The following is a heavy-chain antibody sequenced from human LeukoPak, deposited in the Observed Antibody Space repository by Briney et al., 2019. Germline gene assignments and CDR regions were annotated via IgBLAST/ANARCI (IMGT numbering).Heavy chain of an antibody. CDR3: ARGYDILTGYYDDFDY. J-gene: IGHJ4*02. CDR2: ISAYNGNT. Sequence: ASVKVSCKASGYTFTSYGISWVRQAPGQGLEWMGWISAYNGNTHYAQKLQGRVTMTTDTSTSTAYMELRSLRSDDTAVYYCARGYDILTGYYDDFDYWGQGTLVTVSS. V-gene: IGHV1-18*01. CDR1: GYTFTSYG. D-gene: IGHD3-9*01.